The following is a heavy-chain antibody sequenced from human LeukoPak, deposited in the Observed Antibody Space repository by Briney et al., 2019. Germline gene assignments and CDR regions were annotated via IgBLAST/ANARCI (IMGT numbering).Heavy chain of an antibody. CDR1: GFTFSSYA. CDR3: ARDVDIVATIIDY. CDR2: ISYDGSNK. Sequence: GRSLRLSCAASGFTFSSYAMHWVRQAPGKGLEWVAVISYDGSNKYYADSVKGRFTISGDNSKNTLYLQMNSLRAEDTAVYYCARDVDIVATIIDYWGQGTLVTVSS. V-gene: IGHV3-30-3*01. D-gene: IGHD5-12*01. J-gene: IGHJ4*02.